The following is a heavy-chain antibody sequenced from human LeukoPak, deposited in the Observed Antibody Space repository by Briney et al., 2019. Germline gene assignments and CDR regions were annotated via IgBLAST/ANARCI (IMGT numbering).Heavy chain of an antibody. V-gene: IGHV3-21*01. CDR1: GFSFSSYS. CDR2: ISRTSSYI. J-gene: IGHJ5*02. Sequence: TGGSLRLSCVASGFSFSSYSMNWVRQAPGKGLEWVSSISRTSSYIYYADSVKGRFTISRDNAKNSVYLQMNGLRAEDTAVYYCAVYCSSTSCPQYNWFDPWGQGTLVTVSS. D-gene: IGHD2-2*01. CDR3: AVYCSSTSCPQYNWFDP.